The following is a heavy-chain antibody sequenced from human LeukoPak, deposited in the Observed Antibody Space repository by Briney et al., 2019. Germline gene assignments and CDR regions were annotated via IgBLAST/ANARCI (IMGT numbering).Heavy chain of an antibody. Sequence: GGSLRLSCAASRFTFSTYSMNWVRQAPGKGLEWVSYISSGSNTIYYADSVKGRFTISRDNAKNSLYLQMNSLRAEDTAVYYCAREYSSSSGRSFDYWGQGTLVAVSS. D-gene: IGHD6-6*01. J-gene: IGHJ4*02. CDR1: RFTFSTYS. V-gene: IGHV3-48*01. CDR3: AREYSSSSGRSFDY. CDR2: ISSGSNTI.